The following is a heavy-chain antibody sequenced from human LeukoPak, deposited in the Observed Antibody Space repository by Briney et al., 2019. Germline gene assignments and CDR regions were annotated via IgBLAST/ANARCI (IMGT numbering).Heavy chain of an antibody. D-gene: IGHD1-26*01. V-gene: IGHV3-15*07. Sequence: GGSLRLSCAASGFTFSSYEMNWVRQAPGKGLEWAGRIKSQTGGGTTDYAAPVKGRFSISRDDSKNTLYLQMNSLKTEDTAVYYCTRVGTTWFHSWGQGTLVTVSS. CDR3: TRVGTTWFHS. CDR2: IKSQTGGGTT. CDR1: GFTFSSYE. J-gene: IGHJ5*01.